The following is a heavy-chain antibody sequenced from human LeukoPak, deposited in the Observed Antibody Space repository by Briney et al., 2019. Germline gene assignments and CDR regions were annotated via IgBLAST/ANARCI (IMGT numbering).Heavy chain of an antibody. CDR3: ARDRRDFSNFYYFDY. Sequence: GASVKVSCKASGYTFTSYYMHWVRQAPGQGLEWMGIINPNDGTTHYAQKFQGRVTMTRDMSTTTVYMGLSSLRFDDTAVYYCARDRRDFSNFYYFDYWGQGTLVTVSS. D-gene: IGHD5-24*01. CDR2: INPNDGTT. J-gene: IGHJ4*02. CDR1: GYTFTSYY. V-gene: IGHV1-46*01.